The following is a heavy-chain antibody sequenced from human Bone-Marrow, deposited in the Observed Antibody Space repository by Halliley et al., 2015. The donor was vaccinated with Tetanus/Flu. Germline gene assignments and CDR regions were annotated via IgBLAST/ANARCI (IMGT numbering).Heavy chain of an antibody. CDR3: TRVREEVSLETAHYFYYGMDV. V-gene: IGHV3-74*01. CDR2: GRST. D-gene: IGHD3-16*02. Sequence: GRSTSYAESVKGRFTISRDNAKNTLFLQMNNLRDEDTALYYCTRVREEVSLETAHYFYYGMDVWGQGTTVTVSS. J-gene: IGHJ6*02.